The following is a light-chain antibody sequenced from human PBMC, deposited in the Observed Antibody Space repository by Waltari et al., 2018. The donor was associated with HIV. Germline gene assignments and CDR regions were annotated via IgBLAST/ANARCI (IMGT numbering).Light chain of an antibody. CDR1: SSDVGGYNY. CDR2: EVS. J-gene: IGLJ3*02. Sequence: QSALTQPASVSGSPGQSITISCTGTSSDVGGYNYVSWYQQHPGKAPKLMIYEVSNRPSGVSNRVCGSKSGNTASLTISGLRYEDEATYFCAAWDDILSGWVFGGGTKLIVL. V-gene: IGLV2-14*01. CDR3: AAWDDILSGWV.